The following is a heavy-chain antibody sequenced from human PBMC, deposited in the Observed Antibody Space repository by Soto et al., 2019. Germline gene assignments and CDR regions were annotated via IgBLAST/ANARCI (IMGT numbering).Heavy chain of an antibody. CDR2: MIPNSGKI. D-gene: IGHD4-17*01. V-gene: IGHV1-8*01. CDR3: ARDYGDYSGDY. CDR1: GYTFSSYD. J-gene: IGHJ4*02. Sequence: QVQLVQSGAEVKKPGASVKVSCKASGYTFSSYDINWVRQATGQGLEWMGWMIPNSGKIGYAQKFQGRLTMTWNTSISTAYMELSSLRSEDTAVYYCARDYGDYSGDYWGQGTLVTVSS.